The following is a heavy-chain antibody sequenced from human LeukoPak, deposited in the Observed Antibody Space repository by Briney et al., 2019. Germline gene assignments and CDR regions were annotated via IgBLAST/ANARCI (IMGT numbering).Heavy chain of an antibody. CDR1: GGTFSSYA. CDR2: IIPIFGTA. D-gene: IGHD2-2*01. Sequence: SVKVSCKASGGTFSSYAISWVRQAPGQGLEWMGGIIPIFGTADYAQKFQGRVTITADESTSTAYMELSSLRSEDTAVYYCARDSEVVPAAPGDYWGQGTLVTVSS. J-gene: IGHJ4*02. CDR3: ARDSEVVPAAPGDY. V-gene: IGHV1-69*01.